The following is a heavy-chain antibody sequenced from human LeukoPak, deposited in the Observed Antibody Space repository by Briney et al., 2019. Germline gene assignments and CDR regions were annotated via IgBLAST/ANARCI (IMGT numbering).Heavy chain of an antibody. V-gene: IGHV3-11*04. J-gene: IGHJ4*02. CDR3: ARDKYYYGSGSSHLDY. CDR1: GFTFSDYY. CDR2: ISSSGSTI. Sequence: CLRLSCAASGFTFSDYYMSWLRQAPGKGLEWVSYISSSGSTIYYADSVKGRFTISRDNSKNTLYLQMNSLRAEDTAVYYCARDKYYYGSGSSHLDYWGQGTLVTVSS. D-gene: IGHD3-10*01.